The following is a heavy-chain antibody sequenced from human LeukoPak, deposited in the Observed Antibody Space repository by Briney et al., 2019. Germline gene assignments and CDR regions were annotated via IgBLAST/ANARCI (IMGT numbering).Heavy chain of an antibody. D-gene: IGHD6-6*01. CDR3: ARWSSSFGY. J-gene: IGHJ4*02. Sequence: SETLSLTCTVSGGSISSHYWSWIRQPPGKGLEWIGYIYYSGSTNYNPSLKSRVTISVDTSKNQFSLKLSSVTAADTAVYYCARWSSSFGYWGQGTLVTVSS. CDR1: GGSISSHY. CDR2: IYYSGST. V-gene: IGHV4-59*11.